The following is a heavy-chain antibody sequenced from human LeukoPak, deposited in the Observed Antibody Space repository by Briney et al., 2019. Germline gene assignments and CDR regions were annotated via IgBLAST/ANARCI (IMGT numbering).Heavy chain of an antibody. CDR3: ARGGGQTTGVDAFDI. V-gene: IGHV3-53*01. CDR1: GFTVSSNY. J-gene: IGHJ3*02. CDR2: IYSGGST. Sequence: GGSLRLSCAASGFTVSSNYMSWVRQAPGKGLEWVSVIYSGGSTYYADSVKGRFTISRDNSKNTLYLQMNSLRAEDTAVYYCARGGGQTTGVDAFDIWGQGTMVTVSS. D-gene: IGHD1-1*01.